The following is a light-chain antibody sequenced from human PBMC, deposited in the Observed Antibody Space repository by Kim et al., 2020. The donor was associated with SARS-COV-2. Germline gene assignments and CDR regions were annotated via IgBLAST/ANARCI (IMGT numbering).Light chain of an antibody. CDR3: QQRTNWPPLT. CDR1: QSIGNS. CDR2: DAS. Sequence: SQGERATLACRASQSIGNSLVWYQQKRGQPPRLLIYDASYRATGIPARFSGSGSGTDFTLTISSLEPEDFAVYYCQQRTNWPPLTFGGGTKVDIK. V-gene: IGKV3-11*01. J-gene: IGKJ4*01.